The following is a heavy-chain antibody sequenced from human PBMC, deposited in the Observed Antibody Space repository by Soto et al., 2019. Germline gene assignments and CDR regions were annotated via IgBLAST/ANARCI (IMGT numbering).Heavy chain of an antibody. CDR2: VSHDGAFT. Sequence: EVQLVESGGALVQPGGSLRLSCVASGFSFSNYVMHWVRQVPGKGLVWVSRVSHDGAFTTYADSLKGRFTISRDNSKKTLYLQMNSLRADDTAVYYCTRDLDWLSFDYWGQGTLVTVSS. D-gene: IGHD3-3*01. CDR1: GFSFSNYV. V-gene: IGHV3-74*01. J-gene: IGHJ4*02. CDR3: TRDLDWLSFDY.